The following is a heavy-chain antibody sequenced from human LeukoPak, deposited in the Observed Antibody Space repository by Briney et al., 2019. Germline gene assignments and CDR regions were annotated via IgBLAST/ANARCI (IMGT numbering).Heavy chain of an antibody. V-gene: IGHV3-23*01. J-gene: IGHJ4*02. CDR3: AKSLDGSGSYTVDY. CDR2: ISGSGGST. CDR1: GFTFSSYA. D-gene: IGHD3-10*01. Sequence: GGSLRLSCAASGFTFSSYAMSWVRQAPGKGLEWVSAISGSGGSTYYADSVKGRFTISRDNSKNTLYLQMNSLRAEDTAVYYCAKSLDGSGSYTVDYWGQGTLVTVSS.